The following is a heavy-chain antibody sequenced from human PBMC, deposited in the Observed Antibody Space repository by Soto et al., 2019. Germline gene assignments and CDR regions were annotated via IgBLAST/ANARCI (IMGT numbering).Heavy chain of an antibody. J-gene: IGHJ4*02. CDR1: GYSFHNYG. CDR2: ISGQIAKT. Sequence: QVQLVQSGPEVKKPGVSVKVSCKTSGYSFHNYGIIWVRQAPGQGLEWMGWISGQIAKTNYAQKFQGKVTMTTDTSTSTAYMELSTLTSDDTAMYYCARGPPSGSFSLTPRYWGQGTLVTVSS. CDR3: ARGPPSGSFSLTPRY. D-gene: IGHD1-26*01. V-gene: IGHV1-18*04.